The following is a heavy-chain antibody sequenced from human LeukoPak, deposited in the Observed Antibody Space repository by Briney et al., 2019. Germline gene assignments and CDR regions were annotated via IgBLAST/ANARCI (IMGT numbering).Heavy chain of an antibody. D-gene: IGHD1-1*01. CDR3: TRGHWQMDY. CDR2: INPDGREK. V-gene: IGHV3-7*03. J-gene: IGHJ4*02. Sequence: GGSLRLSCAASGFGFSTFWMGWVRQTPGRGLEWVAYINPDGREKYYVDSVKGRFAISRDNAKSSLFLQMDSLRAEDTAVYYSTRGHWQMDYWGQGTLVTVSS. CDR1: GFGFSTFW.